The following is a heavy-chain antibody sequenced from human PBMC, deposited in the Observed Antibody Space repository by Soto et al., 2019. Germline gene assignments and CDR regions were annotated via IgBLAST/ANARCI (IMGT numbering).Heavy chain of an antibody. Sequence: PSETLSLTCAVYGGSFSGYYWSWIRQPPGKGLEWIGEINHSGSTNYNPSLKSRVTISVDTSENQFSLKLSSVTAADTAVYYCARPLTVGYSYGYFDDWGQGTLVTVSS. D-gene: IGHD5-18*01. CDR3: ARPLTVGYSYGYFDD. CDR2: INHSGST. J-gene: IGHJ4*02. CDR1: GGSFSGYY. V-gene: IGHV4-34*01.